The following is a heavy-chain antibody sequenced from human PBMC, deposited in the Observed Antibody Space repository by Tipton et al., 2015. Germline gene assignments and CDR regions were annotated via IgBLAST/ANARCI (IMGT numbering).Heavy chain of an antibody. V-gene: IGHV5-51*01. D-gene: IGHD2-2*01. J-gene: IGHJ3*02. CDR2: IYPGDSDT. CDR3: ARSSPRVVVPATADGVFDI. Sequence: QLVQSGAEVKKPGESLKISCKASGYSFTNFWIGWVRQMPGKGLEWMGTIYPGDSDTRYSPSFQGQVTISADKSINTAYLQWSSLRTSDTAMYYCARSSPRVVVPATADGVFDIWGQGTLFTVSS. CDR1: GYSFTNFW.